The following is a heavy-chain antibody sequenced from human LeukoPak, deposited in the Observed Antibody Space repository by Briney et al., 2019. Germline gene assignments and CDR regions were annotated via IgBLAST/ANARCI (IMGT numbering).Heavy chain of an antibody. V-gene: IGHV3-30*18. CDR1: GFTFSTYG. CDR2: ISYGGTNK. J-gene: IGHJ4*02. D-gene: IGHD3-22*01. CDR3: AKDQVLGDYYDSSGSNFDY. Sequence: PGGSLRLSCAASGFTFSTYGMHWVRQAPGKGLEWVAVISYGGTNKYYADSVKGRFTISRDNSKNTLYLQMNSLRREDTAVYYCAKDQVLGDYYDSSGSNFDYWGQGTLVTVSS.